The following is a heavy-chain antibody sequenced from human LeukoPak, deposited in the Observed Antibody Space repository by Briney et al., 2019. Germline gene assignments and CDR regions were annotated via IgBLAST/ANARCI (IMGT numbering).Heavy chain of an antibody. CDR1: GGTFSSYA. V-gene: IGHV1-18*01. J-gene: IGHJ3*02. CDR3: ARVGGRYCSSTSCYFDAFDI. D-gene: IGHD2-2*01. Sequence: ASVKVSCKASGGTFSSYAISWVRQAPGQGLEWMGWISAYNGNTNYAQKLQGRVTMTTDTSTSTAYMELRSLRSDDTAVYYCARVGGRYCSSTSCYFDAFDIWGQGTMVTVSS. CDR2: ISAYNGNT.